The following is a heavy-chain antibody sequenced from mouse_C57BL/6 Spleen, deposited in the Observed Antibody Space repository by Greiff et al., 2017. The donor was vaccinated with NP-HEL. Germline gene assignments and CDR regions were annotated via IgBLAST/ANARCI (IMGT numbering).Heavy chain of an antibody. CDR3: ARRDSTYYYAMDY. Sequence: QVQLQQSGAELARPGASVKLSCKASGYTFTRYGISWVKQRTGQGLEWIGEIYPRSGTTYYNEKFKGNATLTSDNSSSTAYMEFRSLTSENSAVYFCARRDSTYYYAMDYWGQGTLVTVSS. D-gene: IGHD2-5*01. CDR2: IYPRSGTT. CDR1: GYTFTRYG. J-gene: IGHJ4*01. V-gene: IGHV1-81*01.